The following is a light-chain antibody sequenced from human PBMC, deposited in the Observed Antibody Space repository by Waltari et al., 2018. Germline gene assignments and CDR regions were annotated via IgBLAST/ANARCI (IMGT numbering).Light chain of an antibody. CDR3: SSYTSSSTYVV. V-gene: IGLV2-18*02. Sequence: QSALTQPPSVSGSPGQSVTISCTGTSSDVGSYNRVSWYQRPPGTAPKLMIYEVSNRPSGVPDRFSGSKSGNTASLTISGLQAEDEADYYCSSYTSSSTYVVFGGGTKLTVL. J-gene: IGLJ2*01. CDR2: EVS. CDR1: SSDVGSYNR.